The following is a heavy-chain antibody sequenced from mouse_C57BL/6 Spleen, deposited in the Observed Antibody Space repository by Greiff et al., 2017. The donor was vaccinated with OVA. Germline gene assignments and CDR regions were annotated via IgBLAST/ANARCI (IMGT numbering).Heavy chain of an antibody. J-gene: IGHJ4*01. V-gene: IGHV5-9-1*02. D-gene: IGHD2-1*01. CDR1: GFTFSSYA. Sequence: EVKLMESGEGLVKPGGSLKLSCAASGFTFSSYAMSWVRQTPEKRLEWVAYISSGGDYIYYADTVKGRFTISRDHARNTLYLQMSSLKAEDTAMYYCTRDRIYSMDYWGQGTSVTVSS. CDR2: ISSGGDYI. CDR3: TRDRIYSMDY.